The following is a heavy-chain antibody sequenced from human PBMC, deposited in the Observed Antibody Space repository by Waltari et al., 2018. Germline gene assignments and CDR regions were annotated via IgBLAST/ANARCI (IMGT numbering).Heavy chain of an antibody. CDR2: MNPNSGNT. V-gene: IGHV1-8*01. J-gene: IGHJ5*02. D-gene: IGHD6-13*01. Sequence: QVQLVQSGAEVQKPGASVKVSCKASGYNFTSSDITWVRPAPGQGHEWMGWMNPNSGNTGYAQKFQGRVTMTRNTSISTAYMELSSLRSEDTAVYYCAKAMYSSSWPNWFDPWGQGTLVTVSS. CDR3: AKAMYSSSWPNWFDP. CDR1: GYNFTSSD.